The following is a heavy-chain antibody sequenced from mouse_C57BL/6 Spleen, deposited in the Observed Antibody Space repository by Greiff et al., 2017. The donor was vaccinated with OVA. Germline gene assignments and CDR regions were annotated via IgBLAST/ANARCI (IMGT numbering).Heavy chain of an antibody. J-gene: IGHJ1*03. V-gene: IGHV6-3*01. CDR3: TGYYYGDWYFDV. D-gene: IGHD1-1*01. Sequence: GKLVESGGGLVQPGGSMKLSCVASGFTFSNYWMNWVRQSPEKGLEWVAQIRLKSDNYATHYAESVKGRFTISRDDSKSSVYLQMNNLRAEDTGIYYCTGYYYGDWYFDVWGTGTTVTVSS. CDR2: IRLKSDNYAT. CDR1: GFTFSNYW.